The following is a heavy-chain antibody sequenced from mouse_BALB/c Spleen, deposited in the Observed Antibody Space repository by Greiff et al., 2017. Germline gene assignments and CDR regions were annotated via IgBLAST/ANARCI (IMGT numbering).Heavy chain of an antibody. CDR1: GFTFSSYG. V-gene: IGHV5-6*01. J-gene: IGHJ2*01. CDR3: ARHEVRPPFDY. CDR2: ISSGGSYT. Sequence: EVQGVESGGDLVKPGGSLKLSCAASGFTFSSYGMSWVRQTPDKRLEWVATISSGGSYTYYPDSVKGRFTISRDNAKNTLYLQMSSLKSEDTAMYYCARHEVRPPFDYWGQGTTLTVSS. D-gene: IGHD2-14*01.